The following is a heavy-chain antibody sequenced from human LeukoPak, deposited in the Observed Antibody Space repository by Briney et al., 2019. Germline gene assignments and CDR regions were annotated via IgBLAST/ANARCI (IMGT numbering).Heavy chain of an antibody. CDR1: GFTFSSYG. CDR3: AKAMVRGAAVGYYHMDV. Sequence: GGSLRLSCAASGFTFSSYGMHWVRQAPGKGLEWVAVIWYDGSNKYYADSVKGRFTISRDNSKNTLYLQMNSLRAEDTAVYYCAKAMVRGAAVGYYHMDVWGKGTTVTVSS. CDR2: IWYDGSNK. V-gene: IGHV3-33*06. D-gene: IGHD3-10*01. J-gene: IGHJ6*03.